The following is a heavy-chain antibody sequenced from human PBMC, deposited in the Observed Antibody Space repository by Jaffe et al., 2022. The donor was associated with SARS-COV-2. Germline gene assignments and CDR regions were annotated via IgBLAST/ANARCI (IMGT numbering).Heavy chain of an antibody. D-gene: IGHD3-10*01. CDR1: GYTFTGYY. J-gene: IGHJ5*02. V-gene: IGHV1-2*02. Sequence: QVQLVQSGAEVKKPGASVKVSCKASGYTFTGYYMHWVRQAPGQGLEWMGWINPNSGGTNYAQKFQGRVTMTRDTSISTAYMELSRLRSDDTAVYYCARDLGFGELDYNWFDPWGQGTLVTVSS. CDR2: INPNSGGT. CDR3: ARDLGFGELDYNWFDP.